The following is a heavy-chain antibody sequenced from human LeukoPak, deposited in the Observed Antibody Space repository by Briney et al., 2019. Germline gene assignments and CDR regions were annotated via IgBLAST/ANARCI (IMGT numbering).Heavy chain of an antibody. CDR3: ARGSRYHDWLSPLDS. CDR2: LYLEIGVT. CDR1: GYAFSADY. Sequence: ASLKDSCKPSGYAFSADYMHSGRPAPGRGGWWVGCLYLEIGVTYIAQKFQGRVTFTRDTSISTAYMAMSRLRSDDTAVFYCARGSRYHDWLSPLDSWGQGTLVTVSS. V-gene: IGHV1-2*02. D-gene: IGHD3-9*01. J-gene: IGHJ4*02.